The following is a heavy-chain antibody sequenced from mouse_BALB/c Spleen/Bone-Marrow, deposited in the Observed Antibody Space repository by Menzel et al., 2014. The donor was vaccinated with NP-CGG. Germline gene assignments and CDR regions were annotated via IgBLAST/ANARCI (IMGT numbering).Heavy chain of an antibody. CDR2: IWAGGST. CDR1: GFSLTSFC. D-gene: IGHD1-1*01. J-gene: IGHJ1*01. CDR3: ARDRYYYGSPYWYFDV. V-gene: IGHV2-9*02. Sequence: VNLVESGPGLVAPSQSLSITCTVSGFSLTSFCVHWVRQSPGKGLEWLGVIWAGGSTNYYSALMSRLSISKDNSKSQVFLKMNSLQTDDTAMYYCARDRYYYGSPYWYFDVWGAGTTVTVSS.